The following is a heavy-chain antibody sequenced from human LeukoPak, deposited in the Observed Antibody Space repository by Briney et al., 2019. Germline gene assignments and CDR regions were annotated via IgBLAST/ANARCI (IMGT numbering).Heavy chain of an antibody. CDR1: GYTFTSYG. Sequence: ASVKVSCKASGYTFTSYGISWVRQAPGQGLEWMGWISAYNGNTNYAQKLHGRVTMTTDTSTSTAYMELRSLRSDDTAVYYCARDSGGYSYGEFDYWGQGTLVTVSS. CDR3: ARDSGGYSYGEFDY. CDR2: ISAYNGNT. V-gene: IGHV1-18*01. J-gene: IGHJ4*02. D-gene: IGHD5-18*01.